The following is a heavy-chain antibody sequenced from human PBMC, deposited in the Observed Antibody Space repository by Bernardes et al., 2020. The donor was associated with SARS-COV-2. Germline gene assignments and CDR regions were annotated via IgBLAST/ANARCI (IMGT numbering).Heavy chain of an antibody. Sequence: SETLSLTCTVSGGSISSYYWSWIRQPAGKGLEWIGRIYTSVSTNYNPSLKSRVTMSVDTSKNQFSLKLSSVTAADTAVYYCARAGWVGQQRYYYGMDVWGQGTTVTVSS. CDR2: IYTSVST. CDR3: ARAGWVGQQRYYYGMDV. D-gene: IGHD3-9*01. CDR1: GGSISSYY. V-gene: IGHV4-4*07. J-gene: IGHJ6*02.